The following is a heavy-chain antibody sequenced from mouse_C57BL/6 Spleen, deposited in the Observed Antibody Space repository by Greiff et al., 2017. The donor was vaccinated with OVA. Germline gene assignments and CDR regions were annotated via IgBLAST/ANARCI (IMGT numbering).Heavy chain of an antibody. Sequence: EVQLQQSGPELVKPGASVKISCKASGYTFTDYYMNWVKQSHGKSLEWIGDINPNNGGTSYNQKFKGKATLTVDKSSSTAYMELRSLTSEDSAVYYCARGGGYGLFDYWGQGTTLTVSS. CDR1: GYTFTDYY. CDR3: ARGGGYGLFDY. CDR2: INPNNGGT. V-gene: IGHV1-26*01. D-gene: IGHD2-2*01. J-gene: IGHJ2*01.